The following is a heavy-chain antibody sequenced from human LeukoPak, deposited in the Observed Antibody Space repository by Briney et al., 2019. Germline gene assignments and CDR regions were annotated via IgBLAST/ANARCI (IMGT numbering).Heavy chain of an antibody. Sequence: SETLPLTFAVYGGSFSGYYWSWIRQPPGKGLEWIGEINHSGSTNYNPSLKSRVTISVDTSKNQFSLKLSSVTAADTAVYYCASRDEIGYCSGGSCYLSTTAPPGYWGQGTLVTVSS. J-gene: IGHJ4*02. CDR1: GGSFSGYY. V-gene: IGHV4-34*01. CDR3: ASRDEIGYCSGGSCYLSTTAPPGY. D-gene: IGHD2-15*01. CDR2: INHSGST.